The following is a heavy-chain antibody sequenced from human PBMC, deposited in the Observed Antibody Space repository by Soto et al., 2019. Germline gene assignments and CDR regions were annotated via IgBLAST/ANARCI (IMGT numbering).Heavy chain of an antibody. Sequence: ASVKVSCKASGFIFNNYAISWVRQAPGPGLEWMGWISANSGNTNYAQKLQGRVTMTTDTSTSTAYMELRSLRSDDTAVYYCATAGNYDSSGRDFWGQGTLVTVS. D-gene: IGHD3-22*01. CDR3: ATAGNYDSSGRDF. J-gene: IGHJ4*02. V-gene: IGHV1-18*04. CDR2: ISANSGNT. CDR1: GFIFNNYA.